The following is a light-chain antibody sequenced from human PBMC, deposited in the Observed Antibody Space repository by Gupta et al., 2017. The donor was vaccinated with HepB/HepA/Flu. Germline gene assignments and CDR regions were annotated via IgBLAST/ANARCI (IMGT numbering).Light chain of an antibody. CDR3: MQTIQLPLT. V-gene: IGKV2D-29*01. J-gene: IGKJ4*01. CDR2: EVS. Sequence: DIVMTQTPLSLYVTPGQPASISCRSSQSVLHVDGKAHLYWYLQKPGQPPQLPIYEVSDRFSGVPDRFSGSGSGTDFTLKISRVEAADVGIYYCMQTIQLPLTFGGGTKVEIK. CDR1: QSVLHVDGKAH.